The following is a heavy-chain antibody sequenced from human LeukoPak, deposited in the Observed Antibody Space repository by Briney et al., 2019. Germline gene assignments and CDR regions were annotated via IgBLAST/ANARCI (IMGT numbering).Heavy chain of an antibody. Sequence: GGSLRLSCAASGFTFSSYGMHWVRQAPGKGLEWVALIWYDESKKYYADSVEGRFTISRDNSKNTLYLQMNSLRAEDTAVYYCARYYGDYGAFDYWGQGTLVTVSS. CDR3: ARYYGDYGAFDY. J-gene: IGHJ4*02. V-gene: IGHV3-33*01. D-gene: IGHD4-17*01. CDR2: IWYDESKK. CDR1: GFTFSSYG.